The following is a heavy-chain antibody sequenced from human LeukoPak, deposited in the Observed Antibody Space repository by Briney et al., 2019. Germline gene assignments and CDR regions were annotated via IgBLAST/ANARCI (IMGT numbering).Heavy chain of an antibody. CDR3: AQGYSSGWFPN. J-gene: IGHJ4*02. D-gene: IGHD6-19*01. V-gene: IGHV3-23*01. CDR2: INLNGDTK. Sequence: GGSLRLSCAVSGFSVSSYGMSWVRQAPGKGLEWISAINLNGDTKYYADSVKGRFTISRDHSENTLYLHMNSLRTEDTAVYYCAQGYSSGWFPNCGQGSLVSVSS. CDR1: GFSVSSYG.